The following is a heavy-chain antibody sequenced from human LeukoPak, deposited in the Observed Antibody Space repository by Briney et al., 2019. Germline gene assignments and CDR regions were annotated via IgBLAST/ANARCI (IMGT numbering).Heavy chain of an antibody. D-gene: IGHD2-21*01. V-gene: IGHV3-74*01. CDR2: INSDGTSI. CDR1: GFTFSSYW. J-gene: IGHJ4*02. Sequence: GGSLRLSCAVSGFTFSSYWMHWVRQAPGKGLVWVSRINSDGTSIGYADSVKGRFTISRDNANNMLYLQMNSLRVDDTAVYYCVRGDPFDNWGQGTLVTVSS. CDR3: VRGDPFDN.